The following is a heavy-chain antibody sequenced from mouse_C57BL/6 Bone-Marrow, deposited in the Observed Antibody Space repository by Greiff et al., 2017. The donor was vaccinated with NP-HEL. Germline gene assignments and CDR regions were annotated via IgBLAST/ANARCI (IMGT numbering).Heavy chain of an antibody. CDR3: APYYYGSGKAMDY. V-gene: IGHV5-17*01. D-gene: IGHD1-1*01. J-gene: IGHJ4*01. CDR1: GFTFSDYG. Sequence: EVQRVESGGGLVKPGGSLKLSCAASGFTFSDYGMHWVRQAPEKGLEWVAYISSGSSTIYYADTVKGRFTISRDNAKNTLFLQMTSLRSEDTAMYYCAPYYYGSGKAMDYWGQGTSVTVSS. CDR2: ISSGSSTI.